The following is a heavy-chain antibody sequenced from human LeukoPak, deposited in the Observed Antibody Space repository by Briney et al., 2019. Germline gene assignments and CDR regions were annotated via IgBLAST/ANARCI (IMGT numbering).Heavy chain of an antibody. Sequence: SETLSLTCTVSGGSLSSYYWSWIRQPPGKGLEWIGYIYYSGSTNYNPSLKSRVTISVDTSKNQFSLKPSSVTAADTAVYYCARVGYCSSTSCFPLGYFDLWGRGTLVTVSS. CDR3: ARVGYCSSTSCFPLGYFDL. CDR2: IYYSGST. J-gene: IGHJ2*01. D-gene: IGHD2-2*01. CDR1: GGSLSSYY. V-gene: IGHV4-59*01.